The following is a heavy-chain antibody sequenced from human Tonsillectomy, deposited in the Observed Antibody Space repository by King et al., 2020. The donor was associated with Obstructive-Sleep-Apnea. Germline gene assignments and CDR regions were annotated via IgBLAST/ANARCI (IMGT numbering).Heavy chain of an antibody. J-gene: IGHJ4*02. D-gene: IGHD3/OR15-3a*01. CDR2: IYWDDDK. Sequence: TLKESGPTLVKPTQTLTLTCTFSGFSLSTSGVGVGWIRQPPGKALEWLALIYWDDDKLYSPSLKSRLTITKDTSKNQVVLRMTNMDPVDTATYYCAHRRGWTYYFDYWGQGTLVTVSS. V-gene: IGHV2-5*02. CDR3: AHRRGWTYYFDY. CDR1: GFSLSTSGVG.